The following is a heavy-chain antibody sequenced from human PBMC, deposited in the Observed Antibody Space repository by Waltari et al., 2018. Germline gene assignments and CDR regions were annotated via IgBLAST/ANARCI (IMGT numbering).Heavy chain of an antibody. V-gene: IGHV3-53*01. CDR2: IYSGGST. J-gene: IGHJ4*02. D-gene: IGHD6-19*01. CDR1: GFPFSTNP. CDR3: ARVIAVAGTDFYFDY. Sequence: VQLVESGEGLLQLGGPLGPSFAASGFPFSTNPMSWSRRAPGKGLEWVSVIYSGGSTYYADAVKGRFTISRDNSKNTLYLQMNSRRAEDTAVYYCARVIAVAGTDFYFDYWGQGTLVTVSS.